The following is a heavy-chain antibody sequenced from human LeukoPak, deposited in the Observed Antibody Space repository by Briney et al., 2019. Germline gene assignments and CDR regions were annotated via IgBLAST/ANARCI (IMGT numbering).Heavy chain of an antibody. CDR2: IKSGGSSI. V-gene: IGHV3-74*01. D-gene: IGHD4-23*01. Sequence: GGSLRLSCVASGFTFSSYWMHWVRQAPGKGLVWVSRIKSGGSSIRYADSVKGRFTISRDNAKNTLYLQMNSLRAEDTAVYYCARDLDYGGYSNFDYWGQGTLVTVSS. CDR1: GFTFSSYW. CDR3: ARDLDYGGYSNFDY. J-gene: IGHJ4*02.